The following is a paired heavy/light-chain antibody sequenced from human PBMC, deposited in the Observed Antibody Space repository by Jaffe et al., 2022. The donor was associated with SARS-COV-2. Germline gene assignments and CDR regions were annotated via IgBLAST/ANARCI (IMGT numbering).Heavy chain of an antibody. CDR2: ISGSGGST. V-gene: IGHV3-23*01. J-gene: IGHJ6*02. D-gene: IGHD3-9*01. CDR3: ANSRYYDILTGYLNLYYYYGMDV. CDR1: GFTFSSYA. Sequence: EVQLLESGGGLVQPGGSLRLSCAASGFTFSSYAMSWVRQAPGKGLEWVSAISGSGGSTYYADSVKGRFTISRDNSKNTLYLQMNSLRAEDTAVYYCANSRYYDILTGYLNLYYYYGMDVWGQGTTVTVSS.
Light chain of an antibody. CDR2: DVS. Sequence: QSALTQPASVSGSPGQSITISCTGTSSDVGGYNYVSWYQQHPGKAPKLMIYDVSNRPSGVSNRFSGSKSGNTASLTISGLQAEDEADYYCSSYTSSFWVFGGGTKLTVL. J-gene: IGLJ3*02. CDR1: SSDVGGYNY. V-gene: IGLV2-14*01. CDR3: SSYTSSFWV.